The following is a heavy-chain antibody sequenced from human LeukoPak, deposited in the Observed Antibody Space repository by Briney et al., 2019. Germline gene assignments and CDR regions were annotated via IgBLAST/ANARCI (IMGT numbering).Heavy chain of an antibody. J-gene: IGHJ4*02. CDR2: IKQDGSEK. CDR1: GFTFSSYW. Sequence: GGSLRLSCAASGFTFSSYWMSWVRQAPGKGLEWVANIKQDGSEKYYVDSVKGRFTISRDNAKNSLYLQMNSLRAEDTAVYYCAKGSAVVGIAAAGYFDYWGQGTLVTVSS. CDR3: AKGSAVVGIAAAGYFDY. D-gene: IGHD6-13*01. V-gene: IGHV3-7*01.